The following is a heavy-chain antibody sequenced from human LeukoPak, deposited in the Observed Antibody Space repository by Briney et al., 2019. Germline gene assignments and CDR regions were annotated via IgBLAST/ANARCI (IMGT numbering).Heavy chain of an antibody. CDR3: AVVRGVIWSVFMDV. J-gene: IGHJ6*03. V-gene: IGHV3-48*03. CDR1: GFTFSSYE. D-gene: IGHD3-10*01. Sequence: GGSLRLSCAASGFTFSSYEMNWVRQAPGKGLEWVSYISSSGSTIYYADSVKGRFTISRDYAKNSLYLQMNSLRAEDTAVYYCAVVRGVIWSVFMDVWGKGTTVTISS. CDR2: ISSSGSTI.